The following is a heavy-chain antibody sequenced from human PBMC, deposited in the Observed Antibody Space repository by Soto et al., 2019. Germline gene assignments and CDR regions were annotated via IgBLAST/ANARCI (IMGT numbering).Heavy chain of an antibody. Sequence: ASVKVSCKASGYTFTSYGISWVRQAPGQGLEWMGWISAYNGNTNYAQKLQGRVTMTTDTSTSTAYMELRSLRSDDTAVYYCAREVQLEPNYYHGMDAWGQGTTVTASS. CDR1: GYTFTSYG. CDR2: ISAYNGNT. CDR3: AREVQLEPNYYHGMDA. J-gene: IGHJ6*02. D-gene: IGHD6-13*01. V-gene: IGHV1-18*01.